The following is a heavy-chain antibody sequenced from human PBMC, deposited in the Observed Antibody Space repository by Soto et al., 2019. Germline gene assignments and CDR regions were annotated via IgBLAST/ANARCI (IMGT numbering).Heavy chain of an antibody. J-gene: IGHJ4*02. Sequence: EVQLVQSGAEVKKPGESQKISCQGSGYRFTSYWIGWVRQMPGKGLEWMGIIYPGDSDTRYSPSFQGQGTISADKSISTAYLQWSSLKASDSAMYYCARRVYSSDWAYFDYWGQGTLVTVSS. CDR3: ARRVYSSDWAYFDY. CDR1: GYRFTSYW. CDR2: IYPGDSDT. V-gene: IGHV5-51*03. D-gene: IGHD6-19*01.